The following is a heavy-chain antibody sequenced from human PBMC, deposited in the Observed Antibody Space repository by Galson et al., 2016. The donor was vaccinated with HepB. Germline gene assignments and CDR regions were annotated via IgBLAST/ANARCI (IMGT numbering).Heavy chain of an antibody. V-gene: IGHV3-64D*06. J-gene: IGHJ4*02. Sequence: SLRLSCAASGFTFSSYAMHWVRQAPGKGLEYVSAISSNGGSTYYADSVKGRFTISRDNSKNTLYLQMSSLRGEDTAVYYCAKETSYTSALDHWGQGSLVTVSS. CDR3: AKETSYTSALDH. CDR2: ISSNGGST. CDR1: GFTFSSYA. D-gene: IGHD6-19*01.